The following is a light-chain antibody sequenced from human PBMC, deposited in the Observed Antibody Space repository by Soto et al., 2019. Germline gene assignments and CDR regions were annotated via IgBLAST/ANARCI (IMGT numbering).Light chain of an antibody. CDR1: QGISSY. J-gene: IGKJ1*01. CDR3: QQYYSYPHT. CDR2: AAS. V-gene: IGKV1-8*01. Sequence: AIRMTQSPSSFSASTGDRVTITCRASQGISSYLAWYQQKPWKAPKLLIYAASTLQSGVPSRFSGSGSGTDFTLTISCLQSEDFATYYCQQYYSYPHTFGQGTKVEIK.